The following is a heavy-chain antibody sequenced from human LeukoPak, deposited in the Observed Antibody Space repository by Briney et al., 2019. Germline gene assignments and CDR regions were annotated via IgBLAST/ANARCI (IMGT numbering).Heavy chain of an antibody. D-gene: IGHD7-27*01. Sequence: PGGSLRLSCAASGFTFSGYAMHWVRQAPGKGLEYVSAISSNGGSTYYANSVKGRFTISRDNSKNTLFLQMNSLRAEDTAVYYCSKPLLNWAPVGDAFDFWGQGTMVTVSS. V-gene: IGHV3-64*01. CDR1: GFTFSGYA. CDR3: SKPLLNWAPVGDAFDF. J-gene: IGHJ3*01. CDR2: ISSNGGST.